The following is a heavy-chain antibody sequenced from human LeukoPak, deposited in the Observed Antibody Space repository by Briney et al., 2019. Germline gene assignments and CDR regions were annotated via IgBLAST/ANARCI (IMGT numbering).Heavy chain of an antibody. CDR1: GGSFSGYY. J-gene: IGHJ4*02. CDR2: INHSGST. Sequence: SETLSLTCAVYGGSFSGYYWSWIRQPPGNGLEWIGEINHSGSTNYNPSLKSRVTISVDTSKNQFSLKLSSVTAADTAVYYCARVGTVTIDYWGQGTLVTVSS. CDR3: ARVGTVTIDY. V-gene: IGHV4-34*01. D-gene: IGHD4-17*01.